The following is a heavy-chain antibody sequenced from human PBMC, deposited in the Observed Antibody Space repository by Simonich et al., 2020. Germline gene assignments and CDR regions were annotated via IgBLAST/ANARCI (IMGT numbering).Heavy chain of an antibody. V-gene: IGHV4-59*08. J-gene: IGHJ6*02. CDR3: ARSLGYYYYYYGMDV. CDR2: IYYSGST. D-gene: IGHD1-26*01. CDR1: GGSISSYY. Sequence: QVQLQESGPGLVKPSETLSLTCTVSGGSISSYYWRWIRQPTGKGLEWIGYIYYSGSTNYNPSLKSRVTISVDTSKNQFSLKLSSVTAADTAVYYCARSLGYYYYYYGMDVWGQGTTVTVSS.